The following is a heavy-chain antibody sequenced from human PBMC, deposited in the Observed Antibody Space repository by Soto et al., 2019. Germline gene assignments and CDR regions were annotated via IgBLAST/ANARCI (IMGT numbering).Heavy chain of an antibody. D-gene: IGHD3-9*01. CDR3: ASGKRYFDY. V-gene: IGHV5-51*01. J-gene: IGHJ4*02. Sequence: GGSLRLSCAASGFTFSSYAMHWVRQMPGKGLEWMGIIYPGDSDTRYSPSFQGQVTISADKSISTAYLQWSSLKASDTAMYYCASGKRYFDYWGQGTLVTVSS. CDR2: IYPGDSDT. CDR1: GFTFSSYA.